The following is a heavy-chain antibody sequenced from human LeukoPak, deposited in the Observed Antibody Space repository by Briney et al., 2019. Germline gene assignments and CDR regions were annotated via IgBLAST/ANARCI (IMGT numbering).Heavy chain of an antibody. CDR2: INPSGTT. V-gene: IGHV4-34*01. J-gene: IGHJ4*02. CDR1: GGSFSNYY. Sequence: PSETLSLTCAVSGGSFSNYYWSWIRQSPGKGLEWIGEINPSGTTKDNPSLKSRVTISVDTSKNQFSLKLSSVTAADTAVYYCARVVVVVARFDYWGQGTLVTVSS. D-gene: IGHD2-15*01. CDR3: ARVVVVVARFDY.